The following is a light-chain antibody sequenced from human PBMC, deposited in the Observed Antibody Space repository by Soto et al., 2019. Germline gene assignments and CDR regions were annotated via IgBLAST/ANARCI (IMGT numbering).Light chain of an antibody. Sequence: AIRMTQSPSSFSASTGDRVTITCRASQGISSYLAWYQQKPGKAPKLLIYAASTLQSGVPSRFSGSGSGTDFTLTLSCLQSEDFATYYCQQYYSYPPTWTFGQGTKVEIK. CDR3: QQYYSYPPTWT. CDR2: AAS. CDR1: QGISSY. V-gene: IGKV1-8*01. J-gene: IGKJ1*01.